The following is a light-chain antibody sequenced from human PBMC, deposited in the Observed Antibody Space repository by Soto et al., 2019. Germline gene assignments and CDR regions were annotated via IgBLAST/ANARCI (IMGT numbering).Light chain of an antibody. CDR3: QQYMNYAT. V-gene: IGKV1-5*01. CDR2: DAS. Sequence: DIQITQSPSTLSAYVGDRVTFTCRASQSISTWLAWYQQKPGKAPKLLIYDASSLQSDVPSRFSGSGSGTEFTLTISALQTEDFASYYCQQYMNYATFGQGTKV. J-gene: IGKJ1*01. CDR1: QSISTW.